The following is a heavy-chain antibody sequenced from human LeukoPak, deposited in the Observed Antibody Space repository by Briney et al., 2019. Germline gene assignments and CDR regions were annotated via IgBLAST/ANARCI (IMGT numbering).Heavy chain of an antibody. CDR1: GFTFSSYA. Sequence: GGSLRLSCAASGFTFSSYAMSWVRQAPGKGLEWVSAISGSADSTYYPDSVKGRFTISRDNSKNTLYLQMNSLRAEDTAVYYCAKVQGYSSSWYPEDYWGQGTLVTVSS. D-gene: IGHD6-13*01. J-gene: IGHJ4*02. V-gene: IGHV3-23*01. CDR2: ISGSADST. CDR3: AKVQGYSSSWYPEDY.